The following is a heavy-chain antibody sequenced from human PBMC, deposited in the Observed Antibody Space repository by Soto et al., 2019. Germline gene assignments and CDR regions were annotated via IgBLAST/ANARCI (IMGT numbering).Heavy chain of an antibody. J-gene: IGHJ4*02. D-gene: IGHD2-8*01. CDR3: ARGPEDIVLMVYAITEVAD. CDR2: ISSSSSYI. Sequence: EVQLVESGGGLVKPGGSLRLSCAASGFTFSSYSMNWVRQAPGKGLEWVSSISSSSSYIYYADSVKGRFTISRDNAKNSLYLQMNSLSAEDTAVYYCARGPEDIVLMVYAITEVADWGQGTLVTVSA. CDR1: GFTFSSYS. V-gene: IGHV3-21*01.